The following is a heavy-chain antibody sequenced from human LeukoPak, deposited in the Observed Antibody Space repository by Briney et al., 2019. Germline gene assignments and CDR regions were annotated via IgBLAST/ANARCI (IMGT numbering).Heavy chain of an antibody. CDR1: GGSISSSSYY. D-gene: IGHD4-17*01. J-gene: IGHJ4*02. V-gene: IGHV4-39*01. CDR3: ARRLFYGDYYFDY. CDR2: IYYSRST. Sequence: SETLSLTCTVSGGSISSSSYYWRWIRQPPGKGLEWIGSIYYSRSTYYNPSLKSRVTISVDTSKNQFSLKLSSVTAADTAVYYCARRLFYGDYYFDYWGQGTLVTVSS.